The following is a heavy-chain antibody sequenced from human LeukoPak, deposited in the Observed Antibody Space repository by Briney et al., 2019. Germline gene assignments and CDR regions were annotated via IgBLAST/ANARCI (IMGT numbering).Heavy chain of an antibody. Sequence: GGSLRLSCAASGFTLDDYAMHWVRQAPGKGLEWVSGISWNSGSIGYADSVKGRFTISRDNAKNSLYLQMNSLRAEDTALYYCAKEQIYEYYFDYWGQGTLVTVSS. CDR2: ISWNSGSI. J-gene: IGHJ4*02. V-gene: IGHV3-9*01. CDR3: AKEQIYEYYFDY. CDR1: GFTLDDYA. D-gene: IGHD5-12*01.